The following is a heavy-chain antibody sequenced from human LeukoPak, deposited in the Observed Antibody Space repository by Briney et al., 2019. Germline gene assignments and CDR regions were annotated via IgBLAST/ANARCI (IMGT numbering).Heavy chain of an antibody. CDR1: GFTFSSYA. V-gene: IGHV3-30-3*01. CDR3: ARSLPVTTVSSLDY. D-gene: IGHD4-17*01. Sequence: QPGRSLRLSCAASGFTFSSYAIHWVRQAPGKGLVWVAVISYDGSNKYYADSVKGRFTISRDNSKNTLYLQMNSLRAEDTAVYYCARSLPVTTVSSLDYWGQGTLVTVFS. J-gene: IGHJ4*02. CDR2: ISYDGSNK.